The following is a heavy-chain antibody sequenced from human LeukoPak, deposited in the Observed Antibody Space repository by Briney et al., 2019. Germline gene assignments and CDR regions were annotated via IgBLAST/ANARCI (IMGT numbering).Heavy chain of an antibody. V-gene: IGHV4-34*01. J-gene: IGHJ4*02. CDR1: GGSFSGYY. Sequence: SETLSLTCAVYGGSFSGYYWSWLRQPPGKGLEWIGEINPSGSTNYNPSLKSRVTISVDTSKNQFSLKLSSVTAADTAVYYCARGPYSSVNTGFDYWGQRTLVTVSS. CDR2: INPSGST. D-gene: IGHD3-22*01. CDR3: ARGPYSSVNTGFDY.